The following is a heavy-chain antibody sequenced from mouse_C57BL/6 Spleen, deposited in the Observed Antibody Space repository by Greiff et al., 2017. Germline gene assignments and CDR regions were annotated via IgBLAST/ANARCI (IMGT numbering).Heavy chain of an antibody. J-gene: IGHJ4*01. CDR1: GYTFTEYT. CDR2: FYPGSGSI. D-gene: IGHD2-3*01. Sequence: VQLVESGAELVKPGASVKLSCKASGYTFTEYTIHWVKQRSGQGLEWIGWFYPGSGSIKYNEKFKDKATLTADKSSSTVYMELSRLTSEASAVFFCSIHVPDGYYDYYAMAYWGQGTSVTVSS. V-gene: IGHV1-62-2*01. CDR3: SIHVPDGYYDYYAMAY.